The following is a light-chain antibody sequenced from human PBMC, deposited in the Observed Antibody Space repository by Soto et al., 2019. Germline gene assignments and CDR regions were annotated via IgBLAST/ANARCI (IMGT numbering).Light chain of an antibody. V-gene: IGLV2-14*01. Sequence: QSVLTQPASVSGSPGQSITISCTGTSSDVGGYNYVSWYQHHPGKAPKLMIYEVSNRPSGVSNRFSGSKSGKTASLTISGLRAEDEADYYCTSYTSSSTLVFGGGTKVTVL. CDR3: TSYTSSSTLV. CDR2: EVS. J-gene: IGLJ3*02. CDR1: SSDVGGYNY.